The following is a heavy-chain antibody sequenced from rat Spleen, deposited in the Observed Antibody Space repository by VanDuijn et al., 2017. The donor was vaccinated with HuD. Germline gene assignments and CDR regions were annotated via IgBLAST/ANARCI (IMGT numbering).Heavy chain of an antibody. CDR2: ISYEGSST. J-gene: IGHJ2*01. V-gene: IGHV5-22*01. D-gene: IGHD1-11*01. CDR3: ARRTTEGISD. CDR1: GFTFNNYW. Sequence: EVQLVESGGGLVQPGRSLKLSCVASGFTFNNYWMTWIRQAPKKGLEWVASISYEGSSTYYGDSVKGRFTISRDNAKSTLYLQMNSLRSEDTATYYCARRTTEGISDWGQGVMVTVSS.